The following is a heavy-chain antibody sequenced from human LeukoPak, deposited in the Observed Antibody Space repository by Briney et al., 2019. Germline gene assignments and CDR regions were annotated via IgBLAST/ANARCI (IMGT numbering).Heavy chain of an antibody. D-gene: IGHD5-12*01. V-gene: IGHV1-2*02. CDR1: GYTFTSYY. Sequence: ASVKVSCKASGYTFTSYYMHWVRQAPGQGLEWMGWINPNSGGTNYAQKFQGRVTMTRDTSISTAYMELSRLRSDDTAVYYCARRIASIRSPVDDYWGQGTLVTVSS. CDR2: INPNSGGT. CDR3: ARRIASIRSPVDDY. J-gene: IGHJ4*02.